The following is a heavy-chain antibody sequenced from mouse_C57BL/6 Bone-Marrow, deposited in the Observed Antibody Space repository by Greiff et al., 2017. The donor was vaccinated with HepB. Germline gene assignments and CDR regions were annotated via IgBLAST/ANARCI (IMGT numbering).Heavy chain of an antibody. CDR2: IYPGDGDT. V-gene: IGHV1-82*01. Sequence: QVQLQQSGPELVKPGASVKISCKASGYAFSSSWMNWVKQRPGKGLEWIGRIYPGDGDTNYNGKFKGKATLTADKSSSTAYMQLSSLTSEDSAVYFCARLRHYFDYWGQGTTLTVSS. J-gene: IGHJ2*01. CDR1: GYAFSSSW. CDR3: ARLRHYFDY.